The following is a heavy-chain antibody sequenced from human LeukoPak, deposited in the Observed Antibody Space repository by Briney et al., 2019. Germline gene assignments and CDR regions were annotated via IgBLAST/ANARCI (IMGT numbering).Heavy chain of an antibody. D-gene: IGHD1-26*01. J-gene: IGHJ4*02. V-gene: IGHV3-23*01. CDR3: ATVSGGFTSFDY. Sequence: GGSLRLSCAAPGFTFSSYAMSWVRQAPGKGLEWVSAISGSGGSTYYADSVKGRFTISRDNSKNTLYLQMNSLRAEDTAVYYCATVSGGFTSFDYWGQGTLVTVSS. CDR2: ISGSGGST. CDR1: GFTFSSYA.